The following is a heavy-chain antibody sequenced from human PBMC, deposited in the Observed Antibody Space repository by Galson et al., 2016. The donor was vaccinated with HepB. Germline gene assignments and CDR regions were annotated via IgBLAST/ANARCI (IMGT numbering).Heavy chain of an antibody. CDR1: GFTFSSYA. J-gene: IGHJ4*02. CDR2: ISYDGTNK. V-gene: IGHV3-30-3*01. Sequence: SLRLSCAASGFTFSSYAMHWVRQAPGKGLEWVAVISYDGTNKYYADSVKGRFTVSRDNSRNTLYLKMNSLTAEDTAVYYCARRAYYDSSSYYHGPAYYWGQGTLVAVSS. D-gene: IGHD3-22*01. CDR3: ARRAYYDSSSYYHGPAYY.